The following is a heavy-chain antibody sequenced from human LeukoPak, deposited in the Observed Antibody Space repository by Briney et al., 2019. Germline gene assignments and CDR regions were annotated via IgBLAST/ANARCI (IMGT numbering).Heavy chain of an antibody. CDR3: TRGRGI. V-gene: IGHV4-59*10. D-gene: IGHD3-10*01. CDR1: GGSFSGYY. Sequence: SETLSLTCAVYGGSFSGYYWSWIRQPAGKGLEWIGHIYTSGSTNYNPSLKSRVTMSVDTSKNQFSLKLSSVTATDTAVYYCTRGRGIWGQGTLVTVSS. J-gene: IGHJ4*02. CDR2: IYTSGST.